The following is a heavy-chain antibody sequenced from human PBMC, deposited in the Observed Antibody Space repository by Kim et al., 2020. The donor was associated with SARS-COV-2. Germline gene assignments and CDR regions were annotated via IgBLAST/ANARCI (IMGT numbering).Heavy chain of an antibody. Sequence: TYYVDSVKGRFTTARDNAKNSLYLQMSSLGADDTAVYYCARSPATGTTDYWGQGTLVIVSS. J-gene: IGHJ4*02. D-gene: IGHD1-1*01. V-gene: IGHV3-7*03. CDR3: ARSPATGTTDY. CDR2: T.